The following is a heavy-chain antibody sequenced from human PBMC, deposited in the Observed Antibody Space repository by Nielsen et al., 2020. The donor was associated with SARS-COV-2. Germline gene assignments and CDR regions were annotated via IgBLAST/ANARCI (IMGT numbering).Heavy chain of an antibody. CDR1: GFTFSSYG. Sequence: GESLKISCAASGFTFSSYGMHWVRQAPGKGLEWVAVIWYDGSNKYYADSVKGRFTISRDNSKNTLYLQMNSLRAEDTAVYYCARDAGRDYMDVWGKGTTVTVSS. CDR2: IWYDGSNK. CDR3: ARDAGRDYMDV. J-gene: IGHJ6*03. V-gene: IGHV3-33*01.